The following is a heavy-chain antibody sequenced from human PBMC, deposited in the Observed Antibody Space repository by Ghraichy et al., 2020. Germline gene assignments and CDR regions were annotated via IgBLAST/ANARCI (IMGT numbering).Heavy chain of an antibody. D-gene: IGHD6-19*01. CDR3: ARQKSRYSSGFDY. V-gene: IGHV4-39*01. J-gene: IGHJ4*02. CDR2: IYYSGST. CDR1: GGSISSSSYY. Sequence: SETLSLTCTVSGGSISSSSYYWGWIRQPPGKGLEWIGSIYYSGSTYYNPSLKSRVTISVDTSKNQFSLKLSSVTAADTAVYYCARQKSRYSSGFDYWGQGTLVTVSS.